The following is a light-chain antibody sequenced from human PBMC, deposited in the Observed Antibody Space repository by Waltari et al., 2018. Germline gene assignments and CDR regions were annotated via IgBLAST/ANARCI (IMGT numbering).Light chain of an antibody. V-gene: IGKV3-20*01. J-gene: IGKJ3*01. CDR2: GAS. CDR3: QQYGSSSLT. Sequence: EIVLTQSPGTLSLSPGERATLSCRASQSVSSSYLACYQQKPGPAPRLLIYGASSRATGIPDRFSGSGSGTDFTLTISRLEPEDFAVYYWQQYGSSSLTFGPGTKVDIK. CDR1: QSVSSSY.